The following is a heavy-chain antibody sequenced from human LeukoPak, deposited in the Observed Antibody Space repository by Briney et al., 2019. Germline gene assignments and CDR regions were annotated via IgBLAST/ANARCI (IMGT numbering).Heavy chain of an antibody. J-gene: IGHJ6*02. D-gene: IGHD3-3*01. CDR1: GYTFTSYD. CDR3: ARGKEHTRVLRFLEWLLYGMDV. V-gene: IGHV1-8*01. CDR2: MNPNSGNT. Sequence: GASVKVSCTASGYTFTSYDINWVRQATGQGLEWMGWMNPNSGNTGYAQKFQGRVTMTGNTSISTAYMELSSLRSEDTAVYYCARGKEHTRVLRFLEWLLYGMDVWGQGTTVTVSS.